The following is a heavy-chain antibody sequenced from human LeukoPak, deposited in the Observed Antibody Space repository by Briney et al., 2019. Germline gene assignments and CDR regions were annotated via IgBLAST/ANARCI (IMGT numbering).Heavy chain of an antibody. D-gene: IGHD6-13*01. V-gene: IGHV4-59*01. J-gene: IGHJ6*03. Sequence: SETLSLTCTVSGGSISSYYWSWIRQPPGKGLEWIGYIYYSGGTNYNPSLKSRVTISVDTSKNQFSLKLSSVTAADTAVYYCARTLGSSWSRYNPYYYYYYYMDVWGKGTTVTISS. CDR1: GGSISSYY. CDR2: IYYSGGT. CDR3: ARTLGSSWSRYNPYYYYYYYMDV.